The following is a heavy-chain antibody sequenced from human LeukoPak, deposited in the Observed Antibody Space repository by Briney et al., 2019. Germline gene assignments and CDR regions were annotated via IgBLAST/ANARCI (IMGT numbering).Heavy chain of an antibody. CDR2: ISSGAGTT. V-gene: IGHV3-23*01. CDR1: GFTLSNYA. J-gene: IGHJ5*02. CDR3: AKDLEQSYSGWSTSYDA. Sequence: GGSLRLSCAASGFTLSNYAMSWVRQVPGKRLEWVSAISSGAGTTGYADSVKGRFTISRDNSKSTIHLQMNSLRAEDTAVYYCAKDLEQSYSGWSTSYDAWGQGTLVTVSS. D-gene: IGHD6-19*01.